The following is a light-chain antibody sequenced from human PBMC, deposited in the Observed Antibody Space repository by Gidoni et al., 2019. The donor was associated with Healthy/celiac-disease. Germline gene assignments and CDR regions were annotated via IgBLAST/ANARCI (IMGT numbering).Light chain of an antibody. Sequence: DIVMTQSPDSLAVSLGERATINCKSSQSVLHRSNNKNYLAWYQQKPGQPPQLLIYWASTRESGVSDRFSGSGSGTDFLIPISSLPAEDAAVYYCQQYYSPPCTFGQGTKVEIK. CDR3: QQYYSPPCT. J-gene: IGKJ1*01. CDR2: WAS. CDR1: QSVLHRSNNKNY. V-gene: IGKV4-1*01.